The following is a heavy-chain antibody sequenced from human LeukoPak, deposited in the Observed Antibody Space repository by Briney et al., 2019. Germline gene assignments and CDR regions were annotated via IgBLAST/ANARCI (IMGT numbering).Heavy chain of an antibody. CDR3: ARVDTAMTSWGYFDY. V-gene: IGHV3-21*01. D-gene: IGHD5-18*01. CDR1: GFTFSSYS. CDR2: ISSSSSYI. Sequence: PGGSLRLSCAASGFTFSSYSMNWVRQAPGKGLEWVSSISSSSSYIYYADSVKGRFTISRDNAKNSLYLQMNSLRAEDTAVYYCARVDTAMTSWGYFDYWGQGTLVTVSS. J-gene: IGHJ4*02.